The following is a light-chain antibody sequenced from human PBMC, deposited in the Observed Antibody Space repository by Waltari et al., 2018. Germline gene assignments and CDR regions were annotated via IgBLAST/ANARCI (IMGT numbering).Light chain of an antibody. V-gene: IGLV1-47*01. J-gene: IGLJ3*02. CDR2: RGN. CDR1: SSNIGSNY. Sequence: QSVLTQPPSASGTPGQRVTIPSSGSSSNIGSNYVSWYQQLPGTAPKLLIYRGNQRPSGVPDRFSGSKSGTSASLAISGLRSEDEADYYCAAWDDNLSGGVFGGGTKLTVL. CDR3: AAWDDNLSGGV.